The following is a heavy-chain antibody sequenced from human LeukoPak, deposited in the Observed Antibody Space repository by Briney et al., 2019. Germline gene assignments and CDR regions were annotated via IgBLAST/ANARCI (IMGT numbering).Heavy chain of an antibody. V-gene: IGHV3-74*01. D-gene: IGHD4-17*01. CDR1: GFTFSSYW. CDR2: INSDGSST. Sequence: GGSLRLSCAASGFTFSSYWMHWVRQAPGKGLVWVSRINSDGSSTSYADSVKGRFTISRDNSKNTLYLQMNSLRAEDTAVYYCAKMDYGDYIDYWGQGTLVTVSS. J-gene: IGHJ4*02. CDR3: AKMDYGDYIDY.